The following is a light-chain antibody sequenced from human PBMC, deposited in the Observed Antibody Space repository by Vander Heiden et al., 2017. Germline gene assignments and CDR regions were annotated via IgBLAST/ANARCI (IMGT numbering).Light chain of an antibody. CDR2: SKN. CDR1: SSNIGSNT. CDR3: AAWADSLKAGV. Sequence: QSLLTQPPSASGTPVQRVPISCSGSSSNIGSNTGNWYQQRPGKAPKLLIYSKNQRPSGVTDRFSGSKSGNSASRAIRGLQSEDEADDYWAAWADSLKAGVFGGGTKLTV. V-gene: IGLV1-44*01. J-gene: IGLJ3*02.